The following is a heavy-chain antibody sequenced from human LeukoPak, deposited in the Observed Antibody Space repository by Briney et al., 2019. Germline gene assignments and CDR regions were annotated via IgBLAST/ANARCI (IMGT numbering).Heavy chain of an antibody. J-gene: IGHJ4*02. D-gene: IGHD3-16*01. CDR3: TTGGIH. CDR1: GFTFDDYT. V-gene: IGHV3-7*01. CDR2: IKQDGSEK. Sequence: PGGSLRLSCAASGFTFDDYTMHWVRQAPGKGLERVANIKQDGSEKNYVDSVRGRFAISRDNARNSLSLQMNSLRVEDTAVYFCTTGGIHWGQGTLVTVSS.